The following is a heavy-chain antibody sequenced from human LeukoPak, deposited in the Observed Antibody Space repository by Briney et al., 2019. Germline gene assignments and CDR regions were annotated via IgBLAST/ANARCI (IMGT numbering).Heavy chain of an antibody. CDR3: TRVYSSGWYRIIDY. CDR1: GFTFGDYA. CDR2: IRSKAYGGTT. Sequence: GRSLRLSCTASGFTFGDYAMSWVRQAPGKGLEWVGFIRSKAYGGTTEYAASVKGRFTISRDDSKSIAYLQMNSLKTEDTAVYYCTRVYSSGWYRIIDYWGQGRLVRVSS. D-gene: IGHD6-19*01. V-gene: IGHV3-49*04. J-gene: IGHJ4*02.